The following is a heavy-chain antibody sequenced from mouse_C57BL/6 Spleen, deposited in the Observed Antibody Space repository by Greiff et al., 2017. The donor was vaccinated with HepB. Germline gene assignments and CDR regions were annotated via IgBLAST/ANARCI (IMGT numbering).Heavy chain of an antibody. Sequence: LVEPGASVKISCKASGYTFTDYYMNWVKQSHGKSLEWIGDINPNNGGTSYNQKFKGKATLTVDKSSSTAYMELRSLTSEDSAVYYCARRGLRYDVYYAMDYWGQGTSVTVSS. V-gene: IGHV1-26*01. CDR3: ARRGLRYDVYYAMDY. CDR2: INPNNGGT. CDR1: GYTFTDYY. J-gene: IGHJ4*01. D-gene: IGHD1-1*01.